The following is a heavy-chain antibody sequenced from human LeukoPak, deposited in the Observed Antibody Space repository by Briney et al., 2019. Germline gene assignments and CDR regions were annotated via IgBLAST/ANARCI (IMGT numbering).Heavy chain of an antibody. Sequence: SGTLSLTCTVSGGSISSGSYYWSWIRQPAGKGLEWIGRIYTSGSTNYNPSLKSRVTISVDTSKNQFSLKLSSVTAADTAVYYCARVTVTTEGPRGYYYYYYMDVWGKGTTVTISS. CDR3: ARVTVTTEGPRGYYYYYYMDV. V-gene: IGHV4-61*02. D-gene: IGHD4-17*01. CDR2: IYTSGST. CDR1: GGSISSGSYY. J-gene: IGHJ6*03.